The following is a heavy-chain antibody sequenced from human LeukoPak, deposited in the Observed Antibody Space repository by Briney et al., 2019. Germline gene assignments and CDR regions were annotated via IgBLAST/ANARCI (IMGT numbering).Heavy chain of an antibody. D-gene: IGHD3-9*01. J-gene: IGHJ4*02. V-gene: IGHV4-59*01. CDR2: IYYSGST. Sequence: SETLSLTCTVSGGSISSYYWSWIRQPPGKGLEWIGYIYYSGSTNYNPSLKSRVTISVDTSKNQFSLKLSSVTAADTAVYYCARGLTGIDYWGQGTLVTVSS. CDR3: ARGLTGIDY. CDR1: GGSISSYY.